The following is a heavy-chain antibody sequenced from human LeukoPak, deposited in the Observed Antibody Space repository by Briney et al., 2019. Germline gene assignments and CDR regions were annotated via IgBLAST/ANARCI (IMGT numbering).Heavy chain of an antibody. CDR2: MNPTSGNT. J-gene: IGHJ5*02. CDR1: AYTFTFYD. V-gene: IGHV1-8*02. Sequence: ASVKVSCKGFAYTFTFYDINWVRQAPGQGLEWMGWMNPTSGNTGYAQKFQGRVTMTRDTSISTAYMELSRLRSDDTAVYYCARQQWLVWVGLRYNWFDPWGQGTLVTVSS. D-gene: IGHD6-19*01. CDR3: ARQQWLVWVGLRYNWFDP.